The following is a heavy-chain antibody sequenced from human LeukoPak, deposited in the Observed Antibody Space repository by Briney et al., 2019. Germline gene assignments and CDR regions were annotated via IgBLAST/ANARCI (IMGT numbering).Heavy chain of an antibody. CDR2: INHSGST. J-gene: IGHJ6*04. Sequence: PSETLSLTCAVYGGSFSGYYWSWIRQPPGKGLEWIGEINHSGSTNYNPSLRSRVTISVDTSKNQFSLKLSSVTAADTAVYYCARGRGYCSGGSCKYYYYGMDVWGKGTTVTVSS. CDR1: GGSFSGYY. CDR3: ARGRGYCSGGSCKYYYYGMDV. V-gene: IGHV4-34*01. D-gene: IGHD2-15*01.